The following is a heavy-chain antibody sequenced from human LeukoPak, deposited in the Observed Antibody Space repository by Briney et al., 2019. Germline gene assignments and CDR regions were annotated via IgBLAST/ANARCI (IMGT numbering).Heavy chain of an antibody. D-gene: IGHD1-26*01. CDR1: GFTFSTYT. Sequence: PGGSLRLSCAASGFTFSTYTMNWVRQAPGKGLEWVGFIRSKAYGGTTEYAASVKGRFTISRDDSKSIAYLQMNSLKTEDTAVYYCTPFSKLLWEFDPWGQGTLVTVSS. J-gene: IGHJ5*02. CDR3: TPFSKLLWEFDP. V-gene: IGHV3-49*04. CDR2: IRSKAYGGTT.